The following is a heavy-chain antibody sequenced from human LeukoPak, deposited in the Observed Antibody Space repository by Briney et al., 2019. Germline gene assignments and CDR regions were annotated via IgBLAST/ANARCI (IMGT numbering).Heavy chain of an antibody. Sequence: PGGPLRLSCEASGFTLSRHWMHWLRQARGKGLVWVSRIKSDGKTNYADSVKGRFTISRDNAENTVSLQMDSLRAEDTGVYYCARAPSEVGGYYPEYFRHWGQGTLVTVSS. CDR2: IKSDGKT. J-gene: IGHJ1*01. CDR3: ARAPSEVGGYYPEYFRH. V-gene: IGHV3-74*01. CDR1: GFTLSRHW. D-gene: IGHD3-22*01.